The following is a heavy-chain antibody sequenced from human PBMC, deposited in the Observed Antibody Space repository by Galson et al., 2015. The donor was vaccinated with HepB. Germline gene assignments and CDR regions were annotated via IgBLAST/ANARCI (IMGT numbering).Heavy chain of an antibody. CDR2: ISSDGTNE. J-gene: IGHJ4*02. CDR3: AILAPYSSSSGFDY. V-gene: IGHV3-30*03. Sequence: SLRLSCAASGFTFSRYGMHWVRQAPGKGLEWVASISSDGTNEYYPDSVKGRFTISRDNSKNTLYLQMNSLRPEDAAVFYCAILAPYSSSSGFDYWGQGTLVTVSS. CDR1: GFTFSRYG. D-gene: IGHD6-6*01.